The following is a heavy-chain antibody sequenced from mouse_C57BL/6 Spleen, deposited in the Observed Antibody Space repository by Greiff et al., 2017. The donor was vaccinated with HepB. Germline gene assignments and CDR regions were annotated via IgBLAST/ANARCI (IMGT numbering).Heavy chain of an antibody. CDR2: ISSGSSTI. CDR3: ERGLRRNYYAMDY. CDR1: GFTFSDYG. V-gene: IGHV5-17*01. D-gene: IGHD2-2*01. J-gene: IGHJ4*01. Sequence: EVKLVESGGGLVKPGGSLKLSCAASGFTFSDYGMHWVRQAPEKGLEWVAYISSGSSTIYYADTVKGRFTISRDNAKNTLFLQMTSLRSEDTAMYYCERGLRRNYYAMDYWGQGTSVTVSS.